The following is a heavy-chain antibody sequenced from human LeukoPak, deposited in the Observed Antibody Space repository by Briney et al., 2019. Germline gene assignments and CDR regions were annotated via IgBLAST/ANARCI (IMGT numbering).Heavy chain of an antibody. J-gene: IGHJ4*02. D-gene: IGHD5-24*01. V-gene: IGHV4-61*01. CDR2: MYYSGST. CDR1: GGSISSSNYY. Sequence: PSETLSLTCTVSGGSISSSNYYWSWIRQPPGKGLEWIGYMYYSGSTNYNPSLKSRVTISVDTSKNQFSLKLSSVTAANTAVYYCARVEMATIYVDYWGQGTLVTVSS. CDR3: ARVEMATIYVDY.